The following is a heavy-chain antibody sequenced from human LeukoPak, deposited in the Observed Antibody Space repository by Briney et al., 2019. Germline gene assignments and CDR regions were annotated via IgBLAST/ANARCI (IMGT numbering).Heavy chain of an antibody. Sequence: SVKVSCKASGYTFTSYGISWVRQAPGQGLEWMGWISAYNGNTNYAQKLQGRVTMTTDTSTSTAYMELRSLRSDDTAVYYCARDQSYDSSGLAYDYWGQGTLVTVSS. J-gene: IGHJ4*02. D-gene: IGHD3-22*01. CDR2: ISAYNGNT. V-gene: IGHV1-18*01. CDR1: GYTFTSYG. CDR3: ARDQSYDSSGLAYDY.